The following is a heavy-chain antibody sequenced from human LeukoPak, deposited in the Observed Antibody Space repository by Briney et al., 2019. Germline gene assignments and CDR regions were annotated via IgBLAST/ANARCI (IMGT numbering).Heavy chain of an antibody. CDR1: GGTFSSYA. Sequence: ASVKVSCKASGGTFSSYAISWVRQAPGQGLEWMGRIIPLFGTANYAQKFQGRVTITTDESTSTAYMELSSLRSEDTAVYYCAREISGSPRYYYYMDVWGKGTTVTVSS. CDR3: AREISGSPRYYYYMDV. V-gene: IGHV1-69*05. J-gene: IGHJ6*03. D-gene: IGHD3-22*01. CDR2: IIPLFGTA.